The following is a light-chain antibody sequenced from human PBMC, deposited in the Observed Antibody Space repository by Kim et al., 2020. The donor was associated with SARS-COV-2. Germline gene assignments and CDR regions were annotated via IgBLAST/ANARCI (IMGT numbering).Light chain of an antibody. V-gene: IGLV2-14*03. CDR3: CSYTTSDTLV. CDR2: DVS. CDR1: SSDVGAYDS. J-gene: IGLJ2*01. Sequence: GQSITISCTGTSSDVGAYDSVSWYQQHPGKAPKVIIYDVSNRPSGLSYRFSGSKSGDTASLTISGLQAEDEADYYCCSYTTSDTLVFGGGTQLTVL.